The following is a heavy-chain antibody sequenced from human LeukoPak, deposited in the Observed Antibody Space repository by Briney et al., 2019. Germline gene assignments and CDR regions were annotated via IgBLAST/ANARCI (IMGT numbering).Heavy chain of an antibody. CDR1: GGSISSGTSY. V-gene: IGHV4-39*01. CDR3: ARTNYYYYYMDV. J-gene: IGHJ6*03. Sequence: SETLSLTCTVSGGSISSGTSYWGWIRQPPGKGLEWIGSLYYTGSIYHNPSLKSRVTISVETSKKQFSLKLSSVTAADTAVYYCARTNYYYYYMDVWGKGTTVTVSS. CDR2: LYYTGSI.